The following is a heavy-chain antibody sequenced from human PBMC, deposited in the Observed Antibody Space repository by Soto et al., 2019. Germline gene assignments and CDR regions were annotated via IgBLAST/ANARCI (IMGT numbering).Heavy chain of an antibody. CDR2: VIPIYGTP. J-gene: IGHJ5*02. D-gene: IGHD3-3*01. CDR3: AGGGSIYGVFDP. V-gene: IGHV1-69*06. Sequence: SVKVSCKASGSTFDTYAFNWVRQAPGQGLQWMGGVIPIYGTPSYAQRFQGRVTIIADKSTTTAYMELSSLKSDDTAGYYCAGGGSIYGVFDPWGQGTLVTVSS. CDR1: GSTFDTYA.